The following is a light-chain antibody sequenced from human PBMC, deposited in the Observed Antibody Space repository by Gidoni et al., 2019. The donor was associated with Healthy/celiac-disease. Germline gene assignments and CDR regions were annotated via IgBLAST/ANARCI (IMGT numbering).Light chain of an antibody. CDR1: QSVSSSY. V-gene: IGKV3-20*01. Sequence: EIVLTPSPGTLSLSPGERATLSCRASQSVSSSYLAWYQQKPGQAPRLLIYGASSRATGIPDRFSGSGSGTDFTLTISRLEPEDFEVYYCQQYGSSPPVVTFGGGTKVEIK. CDR3: QQYGSSPPVVT. J-gene: IGKJ4*01. CDR2: GAS.